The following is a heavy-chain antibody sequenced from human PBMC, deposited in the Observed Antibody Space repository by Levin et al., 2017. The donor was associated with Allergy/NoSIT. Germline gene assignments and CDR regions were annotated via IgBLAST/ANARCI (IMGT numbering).Heavy chain of an antibody. CDR1: GFTFSSYA. V-gene: IGHV3-30-3*01. Sequence: GGSLRLSCAASGFTFSSYAMHWVRQAPGKGLEWVAVISYDGSNKYYADSVKGRFTISRDNSKNTLYLQMNSLRAEDTAVYYCASRSDSSGDYYHNPLDYWGQGTLVTVSS. J-gene: IGHJ4*02. CDR2: ISYDGSNK. D-gene: IGHD3-22*01. CDR3: ASRSDSSGDYYHNPLDY.